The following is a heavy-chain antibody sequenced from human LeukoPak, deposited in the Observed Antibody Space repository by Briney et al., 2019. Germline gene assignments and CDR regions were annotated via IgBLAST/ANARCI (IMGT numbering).Heavy chain of an antibody. D-gene: IGHD3-9*01. J-gene: IGHJ4*02. CDR2: IYPGDSDT. V-gene: IGHV5-51*01. Sequence: GESLKISCKGSGYSFTSYWIVWVRQMPGKGLEWMGIIYPGDSDTRYSPSFQGQVTISADKSISTAYLQWSSLKASDTAMYYCARGVYYDILTGPAGNFDYWGQGTLVTVSS. CDR1: GYSFTSYW. CDR3: ARGVYYDILTGPAGNFDY.